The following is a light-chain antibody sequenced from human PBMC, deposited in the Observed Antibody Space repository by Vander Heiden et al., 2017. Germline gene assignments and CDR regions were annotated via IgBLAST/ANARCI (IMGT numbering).Light chain of an antibody. CDR3: QQRSNWPPYT. V-gene: IGKV3-11*01. Sequence: EIVLTQSPATLSLSPGERATLSCRASQRVSSYLAWYQQKPGQAPRLLIYDASNRATGIPARFSGSRSGTDFTLTISSLEPEDFAVYYCQQRSNWPPYTFGQGTKLEIK. CDR2: DAS. CDR1: QRVSSY. J-gene: IGKJ2*01.